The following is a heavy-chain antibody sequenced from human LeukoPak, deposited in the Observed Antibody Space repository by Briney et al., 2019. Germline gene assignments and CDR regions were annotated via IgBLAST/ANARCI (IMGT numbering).Heavy chain of an antibody. V-gene: IGHV3-30-3*01. J-gene: IGHJ4*02. CDR2: ISYDESNK. D-gene: IGHD6-13*01. Sequence: QPGRSLRLSCAASGFTFSSYAMHWVRQAPGKGLEWVAVISYDESNKYYADSVKGRFTISRDNSKNTLYLQMNSLRAEDTAVYYCARDHGSSWPDYWGQGTLVTVSS. CDR1: GFTFSSYA. CDR3: ARDHGSSWPDY.